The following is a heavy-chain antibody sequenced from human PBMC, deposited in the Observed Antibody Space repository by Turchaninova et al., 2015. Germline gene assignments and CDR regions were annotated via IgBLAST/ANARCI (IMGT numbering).Heavy chain of an antibody. CDR3: AGARMTLLAGDSPDAFDI. D-gene: IGHD3-16*01. CDR1: GGPFIGHP. J-gene: IGHJ3*02. V-gene: IGHV4-34*01. CDR2: ISNSGGT. Sequence: QVQLKQWGAGLLKPSETLSRHCAVYGGPFIGHPWRWNRHPPGKGLEWIGKISNSGGTKYNPSLKSRVTISVDTSKNQFSLKLKSVTAADTAVYYCAGARMTLLAGDSPDAFDIWGQGTMVTVSS.